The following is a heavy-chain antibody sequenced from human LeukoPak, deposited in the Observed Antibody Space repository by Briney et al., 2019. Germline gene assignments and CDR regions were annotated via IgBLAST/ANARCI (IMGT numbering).Heavy chain of an antibody. V-gene: IGHV3-7*01. J-gene: IGHJ4*02. D-gene: IGHD6-19*01. CDR3: ARTGAYSSGWYGNY. CDR2: IKQDGSDK. Sequence: GGSLRLSCAASGFTFDDYGMSWVRQAPGKGLEWVANIKQDGSDKYYVDSVKGRFTISRDNAKNSLYLQMNSLRAEDTAVYYCARTGAYSSGWYGNYWGQGTLVTVSS. CDR1: GFTFDDYG.